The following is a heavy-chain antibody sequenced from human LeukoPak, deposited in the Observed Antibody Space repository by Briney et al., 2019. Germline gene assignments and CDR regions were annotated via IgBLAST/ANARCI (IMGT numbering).Heavy chain of an antibody. CDR1: GGSISSYY. V-gene: IGHV4-59*12. CDR3: ARVRGSSGSYEYYHYMDV. CDR2: IYYSGST. J-gene: IGHJ6*03. D-gene: IGHD1-26*01. Sequence: SETLSLTCTVSGGSISSYYWSWIRQPPGKGLEWIGYIYYSGSTNYNPSLKSRVTISIDTSKNQFSLKLSSVTAADTAVYYCARVRGSSGSYEYYHYMDVWGKGTTVTISS.